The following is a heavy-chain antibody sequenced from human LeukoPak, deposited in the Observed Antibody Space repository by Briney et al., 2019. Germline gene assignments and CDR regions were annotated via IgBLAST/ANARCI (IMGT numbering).Heavy chain of an antibody. CDR3: ARGLRYCSGGRCYFSPPYYYYMDV. Sequence: ASVKVSCKVSGYTLTELSMNWVRQATGQGLEWMGWMNPNSGNTGYAQKFQGRVTMTRNTSISTAYMELSSLRSEDTAVYYCARGLRYCSGGRCYFSPPYYYYMDVWGKGTTVTISS. CDR1: GYTLTELS. V-gene: IGHV1-8*01. CDR2: MNPNSGNT. J-gene: IGHJ6*03. D-gene: IGHD2-15*01.